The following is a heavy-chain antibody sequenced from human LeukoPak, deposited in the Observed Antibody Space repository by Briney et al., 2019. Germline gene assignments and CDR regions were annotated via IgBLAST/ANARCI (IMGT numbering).Heavy chain of an antibody. CDR3: ARGRVGATYFDY. V-gene: IGHV4-34*01. CDR2: MHYSGAT. CDR1: GGSFSGYY. Sequence: SETLSLTCAVYGGSFSGYYWSWIRRPPGKGLEWIGEMHYSGATNYNPSLKSRVTTSADTPKNQFSLRLSSVTAADTAVYYCARGRVGATYFDYWGQGTLVTVSS. J-gene: IGHJ4*02. D-gene: IGHD1-26*01.